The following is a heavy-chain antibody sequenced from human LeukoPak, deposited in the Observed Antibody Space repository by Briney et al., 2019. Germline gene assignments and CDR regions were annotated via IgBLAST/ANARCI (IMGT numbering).Heavy chain of an antibody. CDR1: GFTFSSYG. V-gene: IGHV3-30*02. D-gene: IGHD2-15*01. J-gene: IGHJ4*02. Sequence: PGGSLRLSCTASGFTFSSYGIHWVRQPPGKGLEWVAFIRYDGSNDYYTDSVNGRFTISRDNSKNTLYLQMNRLRPEDTAVYYCARGGYCTGNSCYSGVAADYWGQGTLVTVSS. CDR3: ARGGYCTGNSCYSGVAADY. CDR2: IRYDGSND.